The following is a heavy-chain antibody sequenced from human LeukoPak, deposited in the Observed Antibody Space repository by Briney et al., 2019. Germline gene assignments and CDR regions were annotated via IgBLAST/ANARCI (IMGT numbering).Heavy chain of an antibody. CDR2: IYYSGST. J-gene: IGHJ3*02. V-gene: IGHV4-59*01. CDR3: ARVGDIVVVPAAMDAFDI. Sequence: SETLSLTCTVSGGSISSYYWSWIRQPPGKGRGWIGYIYYSGSTNYNPSLKSRVTISVDTSKNQFSLKLSSVTAADTAVCYCARVGDIVVVPAAMDAFDIWGQGTMVTVSS. CDR1: GGSISSYY. D-gene: IGHD2-2*01.